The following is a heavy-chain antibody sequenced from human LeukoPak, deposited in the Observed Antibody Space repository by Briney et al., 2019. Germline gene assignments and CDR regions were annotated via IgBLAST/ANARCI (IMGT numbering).Heavy chain of an antibody. D-gene: IGHD3-22*01. J-gene: IGHJ4*02. CDR1: GFTFSNYA. CDR2: ISGSGGSGGST. Sequence: PGGSLRLSCAASGFTFSNYAMSWVRQAPGKGLEWVSAISGSGGSGGSTYYSDSVKGRFTISRGNSKNTLFLQMNSLRAEDTAVYYCAKESGSTGYFDYWGQGTLVTVSS. CDR3: AKESGSTGYFDY. V-gene: IGHV3-23*01.